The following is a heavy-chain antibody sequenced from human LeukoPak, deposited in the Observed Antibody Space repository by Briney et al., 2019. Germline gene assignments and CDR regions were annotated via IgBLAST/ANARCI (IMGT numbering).Heavy chain of an antibody. CDR2: ISYDGSNK. J-gene: IGHJ4*02. CDR1: GFTFSSYA. Sequence: GGSLRLSCAASGFTFSSYAMHWVRQAPGKGLEWVAVISYDGSNKYYADSVRGRFTISRDNSKNTLYLQMNSLRAEDTAVYYCARDPLGTRPGFDYWGQGTLVTVSS. D-gene: IGHD1-1*01. V-gene: IGHV3-30*04. CDR3: ARDPLGTRPGFDY.